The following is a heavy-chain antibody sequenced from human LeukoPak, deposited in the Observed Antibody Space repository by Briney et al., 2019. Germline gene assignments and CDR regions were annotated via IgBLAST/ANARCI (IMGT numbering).Heavy chain of an antibody. D-gene: IGHD2-2*01. Sequence: SETLSLTCTVSGGSISSGGYYWSWTRQHPGKGLEWFGYIYYSGSTYYNPSLKSRVTISVDTSKNQFSLKLSSVTAADTAVYYCARECSSTSCAPVWGQGTLVTVSS. V-gene: IGHV4-31*03. CDR3: ARECSSTSCAPV. J-gene: IGHJ4*02. CDR1: GGSISSGGYY. CDR2: IYYSGST.